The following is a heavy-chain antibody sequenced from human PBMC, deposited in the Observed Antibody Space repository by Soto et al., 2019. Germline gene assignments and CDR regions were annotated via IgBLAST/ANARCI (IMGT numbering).Heavy chain of an antibody. Sequence: LSLTCSVSGGSINSANYYWSWIRQHPGKGLESIGYISHSGSTYYNPSLKSRVTISSDTSKNQFSLKLSSATAADTAVYYCARLSAIAVVPAGSLSWFDPWGQGTQVTVSS. D-gene: IGHD2-2*01. CDR2: ISHSGST. CDR3: ARLSAIAVVPAGSLSWFDP. V-gene: IGHV4-31*03. CDR1: GGSINSANYY. J-gene: IGHJ5*02.